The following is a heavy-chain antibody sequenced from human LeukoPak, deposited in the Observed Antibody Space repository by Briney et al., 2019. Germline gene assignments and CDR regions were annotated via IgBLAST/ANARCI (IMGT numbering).Heavy chain of an antibody. CDR1: GFTLSSYS. V-gene: IGHV3-48*01. D-gene: IGHD7-27*01. J-gene: IGHJ4*02. CDR3: AREANWLHFDY. Sequence: GGSLRLSCAASGFTLSSYSMNWVRQAPGKGLEWVSYISSSSSTIYYADSVKGRFTISRDNAKNSLYLQMNSLRAEDTAVYYCAREANWLHFDYWGQGTLVTVSS. CDR2: ISSSSSTI.